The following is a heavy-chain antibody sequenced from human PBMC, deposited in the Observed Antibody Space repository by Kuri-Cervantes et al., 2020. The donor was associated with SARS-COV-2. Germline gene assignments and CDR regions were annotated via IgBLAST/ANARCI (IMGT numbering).Heavy chain of an antibody. CDR1: GFLFSASA. CDR2: VRGKANYYAT. V-gene: IGHV3-73*01. Sequence: GESLKISCEVSGFLFSASAIHWVRQASGKGLEWVGRVRGKANYYATAYAASVKGRFTISRDDLKNMAYLQMNSLRTEDTAVYYCARDRWVAGYCSSTSCYFMDVWGKGTTVTVSS. J-gene: IGHJ6*03. D-gene: IGHD2-2*01. CDR3: ARDRWVAGYCSSTSCYFMDV.